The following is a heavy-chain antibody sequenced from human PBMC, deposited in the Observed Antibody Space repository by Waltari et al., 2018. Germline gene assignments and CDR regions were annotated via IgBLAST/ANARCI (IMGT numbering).Heavy chain of an antibody. J-gene: IGHJ4*02. V-gene: IGHV4-38-2*02. CDR3: ARVVPRAANDY. Sequence: QVQLPESGPGLVKPSGPLSLTCPVPGYSIKHNYYWGWIRQPPGEGLEWIGTIYHTGDTYYNPSLKSRVIISVDTSKNQFSLRLSSVTAADTAVYYCARVVPRAANDYWGQGTLVTVSS. CDR2: IYHTGDT. CDR1: GYSIKHNYY. D-gene: IGHD3-10*01.